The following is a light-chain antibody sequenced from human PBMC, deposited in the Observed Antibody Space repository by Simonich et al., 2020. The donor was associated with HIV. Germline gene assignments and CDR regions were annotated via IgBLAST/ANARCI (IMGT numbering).Light chain of an antibody. Sequence: IQMTQSPSILSGSVGDRVTITCRSSQSISSWLAWYQQKPGKAPKLLIYKASSLESGVPSRFSGSGSGTEFTLTIASLQPDDSATYYCQQYNSYSVTFGGGTKVEIK. CDR1: QSISSW. V-gene: IGKV1-5*03. CDR3: QQYNSYSVT. CDR2: KAS. J-gene: IGKJ4*01.